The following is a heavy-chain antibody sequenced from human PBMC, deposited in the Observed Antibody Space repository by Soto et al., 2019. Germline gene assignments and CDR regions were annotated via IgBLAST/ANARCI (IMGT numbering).Heavy chain of an antibody. D-gene: IGHD6-6*01. CDR2: ISSSNGNT. Sequence: GGSLRLSCAASGITFSSYAMSWVRQAPGKGLEWVSAISSSNGNTYYADSVKGRFTISRDNAKNSLYLQMNSLRAEDTAVYYCARSVPPDPWGQGTLVTVSS. V-gene: IGHV3-21*01. CDR3: ARSVPPDP. J-gene: IGHJ5*02. CDR1: GITFSSYA.